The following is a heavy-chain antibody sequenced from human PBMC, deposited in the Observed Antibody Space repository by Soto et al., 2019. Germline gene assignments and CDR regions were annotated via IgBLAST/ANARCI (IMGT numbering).Heavy chain of an antibody. CDR2: MNPNSGNT. D-gene: IGHD4-17*01. CDR3: ASGKFYGNYYCYYGMDV. Sequence: SGKVSCKASGYTFTSYYIKWVGQATGQRLEWRGLMNPNSGNTGYAQKFRGRVTMTRNTSIRTGDIGLSSLRSEVTALYYCASGKFYGNYYCYYGMDVWGQGNTVTVSS. J-gene: IGHJ6*02. CDR1: GYTFTSYY. V-gene: IGHV1-8*01.